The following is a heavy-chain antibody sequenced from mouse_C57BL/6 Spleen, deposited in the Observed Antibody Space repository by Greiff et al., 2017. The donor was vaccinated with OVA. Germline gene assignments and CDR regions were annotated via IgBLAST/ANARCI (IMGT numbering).Heavy chain of an antibody. CDR1: GFTFSNYW. CDR3: TFSTGTAWFAY. D-gene: IGHD4-1*02. CDR2: IRLKSDNYAT. V-gene: IGHV6-3*01. J-gene: IGHJ3*01. Sequence: EVMLVESGGGLVQPGGSMKLSCVASGFTFSNYWMNWVRQSPEKGLEWVAQIRLKSDNYATHYAESVKGRFTISRDDSKSSVYLQMNNLRAEDTGIYYCTFSTGTAWFAYWGQGTLVTVSA.